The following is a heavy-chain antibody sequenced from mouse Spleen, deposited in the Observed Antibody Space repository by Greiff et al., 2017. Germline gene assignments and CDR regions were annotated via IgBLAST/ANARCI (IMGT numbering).Heavy chain of an antibody. CDR3: AKIYYDYDGYFDV. CDR1: GFTFSSYT. V-gene: IGHV5-12-2*01. Sequence: EVQLVESGGGLVQPGGSLKLSCAASGFTFSSYTMSWVRQTPEKRLEWVAYISNGGGSTYYPDTVKGRFTISRDNAKNTLYLQMSSLKSEDTAMYYCAKIYYDYDGYFDVWGAGTTVTVSS. CDR2: ISNGGGST. D-gene: IGHD2-4*01. J-gene: IGHJ1*01.